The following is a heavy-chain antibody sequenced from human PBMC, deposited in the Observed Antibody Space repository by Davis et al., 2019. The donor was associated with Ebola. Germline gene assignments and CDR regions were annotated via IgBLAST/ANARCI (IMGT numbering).Heavy chain of an antibody. J-gene: IGHJ5*01. V-gene: IGHV4-39*01. CDR2: IQYSGST. Sequence: SETLSLTCTVSGGSISSSSYYWGWIRQSPGKGLEWIGNIQYSGSTYYNPTLKSRVTISADTSKSQFSLKLRSVTAADTAVYYCARRDRGYSYGFESWGQGTLVTVSS. CDR3: ARRDRGYSYGFES. D-gene: IGHD5-18*01. CDR1: GGSISSSSYY.